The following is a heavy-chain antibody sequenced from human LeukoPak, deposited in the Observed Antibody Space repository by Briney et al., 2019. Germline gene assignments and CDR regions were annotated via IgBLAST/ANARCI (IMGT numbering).Heavy chain of an antibody. CDR3: AKVPIVGPTYYFDY. V-gene: IGHV3-23*01. D-gene: IGHD1-26*01. J-gene: IGHJ4*02. CDR1: GFAFSSYA. Sequence: GGSLRLSCAASGFAFSSYAMSWVRQAPGKGLEWVSAISGSGGSTYYADSVKGRFTISRDNSKNTLYLQMNSLRAEDTAVYYCAKVPIVGPTYYFDYWGQGTLVTVSS. CDR2: ISGSGGST.